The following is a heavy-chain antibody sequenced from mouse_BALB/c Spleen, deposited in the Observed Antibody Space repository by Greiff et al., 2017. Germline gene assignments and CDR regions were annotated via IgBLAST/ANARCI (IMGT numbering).Heavy chain of an antibody. CDR1: GFNIKDTY. CDR2: IDPANGNT. CDR3: APIYYDYEGFAY. J-gene: IGHJ3*01. Sequence: EVKLMESGAELVKPGASVKLSCTASGFNIKDTYMHWVKQRPEQGLEWIGRIDPANGNTKYDPKFQGKATITADTSSNTAYLQLSSLTSEDTAVYYCAPIYYDYEGFAYWGQGTLVTVSA. D-gene: IGHD2-4*01. V-gene: IGHV14-3*02.